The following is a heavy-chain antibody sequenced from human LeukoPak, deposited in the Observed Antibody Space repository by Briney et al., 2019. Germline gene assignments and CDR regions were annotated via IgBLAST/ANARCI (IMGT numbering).Heavy chain of an antibody. CDR3: ARRSYSSGWYFDY. V-gene: IGHV3-23*01. Sequence: GGSLRLSCAASGFTFSSYTMSWDRQAPGKGLEWVSTITTSDGNTYYADSVKGRFTVSRDNSKNTLFLQMNSLRAEDTAVYYCARRSYSSGWYFDYWGQGTLVTVSS. J-gene: IGHJ4*02. CDR1: GFTFSSYT. D-gene: IGHD6-19*01. CDR2: ITTSDGNT.